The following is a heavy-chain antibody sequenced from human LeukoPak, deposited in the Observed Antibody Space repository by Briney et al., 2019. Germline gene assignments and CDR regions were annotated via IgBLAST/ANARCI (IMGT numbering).Heavy chain of an antibody. CDR3: VRLRRNSDTSGYHYYYDL. Sequence: PGGSLRLSCAASGYLFSSFIKNGVRQAPGKGLEWVSSISVRSNYIYYADSVRGRFTISRDDARDSLYLQMNSLRAEDTAVYYCVRLRRNSDTSGYHYYYDLWGRGTLVTVSS. CDR1: GYLFSSFI. J-gene: IGHJ5*02. V-gene: IGHV3-21*01. D-gene: IGHD3-22*01. CDR2: ISVRSNYI.